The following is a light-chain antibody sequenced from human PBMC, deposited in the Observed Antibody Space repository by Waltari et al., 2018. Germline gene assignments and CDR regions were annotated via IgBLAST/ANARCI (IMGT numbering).Light chain of an antibody. J-gene: IGKJ1*01. Sequence: IQLTQSPSSLSASVGDRVTITCRASQGISSYLAWYQQKPGKAPKLLIYAASTVQSGVPARFSGSGSGTDFTLTISSLQPEDFATYYCQQLRAFGQGTKVEIK. CDR2: AAS. CDR1: QGISSY. CDR3: QQLRA. V-gene: IGKV1-9*01.